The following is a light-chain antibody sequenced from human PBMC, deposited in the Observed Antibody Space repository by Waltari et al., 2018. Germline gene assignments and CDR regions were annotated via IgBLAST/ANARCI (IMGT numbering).Light chain of an antibody. CDR2: AAS. J-gene: IGKJ4*01. CDR3: QQSYNTPLT. Sequence: DIQMTQSPSSLSASVGDRVTITCRASQTISNYLNWYQQKPWNAPKLLIYAASSLQSGVPSRFSGSGSGTDFTLTISSLQPEDFATYYCQQSYNTPLTFGGGTKVEIK. CDR1: QTISNY. V-gene: IGKV1-39*01.